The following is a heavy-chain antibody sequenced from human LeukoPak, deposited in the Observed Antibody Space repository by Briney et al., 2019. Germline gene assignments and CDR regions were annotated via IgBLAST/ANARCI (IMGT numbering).Heavy chain of an antibody. V-gene: IGHV3-48*03. D-gene: IGHD4-17*01. CDR2: ISSSGTTI. J-gene: IGHJ4*02. Sequence: TGGSLRLSCAASGFTFSSYVMNWVRQAPGKGLAWLSDISSSGTTIYYADSVKGRFTISRDNAKNSLYLQMNSLRAEDTAVYYCARANFYGAFDYWGQGTLVTVSS. CDR3: ARANFYGAFDY. CDR1: GFTFSSYV.